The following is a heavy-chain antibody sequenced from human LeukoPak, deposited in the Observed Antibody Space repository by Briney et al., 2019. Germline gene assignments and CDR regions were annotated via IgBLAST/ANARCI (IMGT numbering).Heavy chain of an antibody. J-gene: IGHJ4*02. Sequence: GGSLRLSCAASGFTFSSYAMSWVRQAPGKGLEWVSAISGSGGITYYADYVKGRFTISRYNAKNTLYLQMNSLKAEDTALYYSAKFGYRSSWYYFDYWGQGTLVTVSS. CDR2: ISGSGGIT. CDR1: GFTFSSYA. D-gene: IGHD6-13*01. CDR3: AKFGYRSSWYYFDY. V-gene: IGHV3-23*01.